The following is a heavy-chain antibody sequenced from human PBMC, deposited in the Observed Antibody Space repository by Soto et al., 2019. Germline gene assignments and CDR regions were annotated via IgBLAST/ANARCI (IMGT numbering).Heavy chain of an antibody. V-gene: IGHV4-30-4*01. CDR2: IYNSGTT. CDR3: ARNDYDYVWESPGGDAFDI. D-gene: IGHD3-16*01. Sequence: KTSETLSLTCTVSGGSISSGDYYWNWIRQPPGKGLEWIGFIYNSGTTYYNPSLRSRVTISVDTSKNQFSLKLTSVTAADTAVYYCARNDYDYVWESPGGDAFDIWGRGTMVTVSS. J-gene: IGHJ3*02. CDR1: GGSISSGDYY.